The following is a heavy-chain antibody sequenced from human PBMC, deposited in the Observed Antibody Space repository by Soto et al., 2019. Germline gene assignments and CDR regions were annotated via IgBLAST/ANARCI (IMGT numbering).Heavy chain of an antibody. CDR1: GYTFTNND. Sequence: QVQLVQSGAEVKEPGASVRVSCKASGYTFTNNDISWVRQATGQGLEWMGWMNPISGNAGYAQKFQGRVTMTRNTSISTAYLVLRRLRVKDTAVYYCARWVVGADYSDYWGQGTLVTVAS. J-gene: IGHJ4*02. CDR3: ARWVVGADYSDY. CDR2: MNPISGNA. V-gene: IGHV1-8*01. D-gene: IGHD1-26*01.